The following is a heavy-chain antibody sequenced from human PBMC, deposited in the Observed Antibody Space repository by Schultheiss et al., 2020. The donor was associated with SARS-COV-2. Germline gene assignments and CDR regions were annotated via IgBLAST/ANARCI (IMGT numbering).Heavy chain of an antibody. CDR1: GFSLSTSGMR. Sequence: SGPTLVKPTQTLTLTCTFSGFSLSTSGMRVSWIRQPPGKALEWLARIDWDDDKFYSTSLKTRLTISKDTSKNQVVLTMTNMDPLDTATYYCAQSASFLKYGDYVPYSYYYGVDVWGQGTTVTVSS. V-gene: IGHV2-70*04. CDR2: IDWDDDK. J-gene: IGHJ6*02. D-gene: IGHD4-17*01. CDR3: AQSASFLKYGDYVPYSYYYGVDV.